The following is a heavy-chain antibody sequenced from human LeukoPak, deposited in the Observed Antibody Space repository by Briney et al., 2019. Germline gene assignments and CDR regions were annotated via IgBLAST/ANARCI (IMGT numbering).Heavy chain of an antibody. CDR1: GFTFSNAW. Sequence: GGSLRLSCAASGFTFSNAWMSWVRQAPGKGLEWVGRIKSKTDGGTTDYAAPVKGRFTISRDDSKNTLYLQMNSLKTEDTAVYYCTTHKTQYDFWSGYQRNWFDPWGQGTLVTVSS. CDR3: TTHKTQYDFWSGYQRNWFDP. V-gene: IGHV3-15*01. CDR2: IKSKTDGGTT. J-gene: IGHJ5*02. D-gene: IGHD3-3*01.